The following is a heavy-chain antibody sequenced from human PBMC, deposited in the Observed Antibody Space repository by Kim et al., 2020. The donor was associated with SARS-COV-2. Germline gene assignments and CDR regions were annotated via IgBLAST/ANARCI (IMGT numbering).Heavy chain of an antibody. V-gene: IGHV4-34*01. CDR1: GGSFSGYY. D-gene: IGHD3-16*01. CDR3: ASLRWGPGDFA. CDR2: INHSGST. Sequence: SETLSLTCAVYGGSFSGYYWSWIRQPPGKGLEWIGEINHSGSTNYNPSLKSRVTISVDTSKNQFSLKLSSVTAADTAVYYCASLRWGPGDFAWGQGTLVTVSS. J-gene: IGHJ5*02.